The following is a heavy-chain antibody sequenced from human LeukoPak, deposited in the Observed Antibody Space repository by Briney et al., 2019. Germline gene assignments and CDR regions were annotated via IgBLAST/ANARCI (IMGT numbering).Heavy chain of an antibody. CDR3: AKDIYALGSSWDFDY. CDR1: GFTFSSHA. CDR2: ISWNSGSI. D-gene: IGHD6-13*01. J-gene: IGHJ4*02. Sequence: GGSLRLSCAASGFTFSSHAMSWVRQAPGKGLEWVSGISWNSGSIGYADSVKGRFTISRDNAKNSLYLQMNSLRAEDTALYYCAKDIYALGSSWDFDYWGQGTLVTVSS. V-gene: IGHV3-9*01.